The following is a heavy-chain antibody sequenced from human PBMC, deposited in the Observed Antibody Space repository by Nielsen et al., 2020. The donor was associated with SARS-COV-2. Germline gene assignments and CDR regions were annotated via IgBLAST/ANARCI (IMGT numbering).Heavy chain of an antibody. D-gene: IGHD6-13*01. J-gene: IGHJ4*02. CDR2: ISSSSYT. CDR3: ARAREQQPFYFDY. V-gene: IGHV3-11*05. Sequence: WIRQPPGKGLEWVSYISSSSYTNYADSVKGRFTISRDNAKNSLYLQMNSLRAEDTAVYYCARAREQQPFYFDYWGQGTLVTVSS.